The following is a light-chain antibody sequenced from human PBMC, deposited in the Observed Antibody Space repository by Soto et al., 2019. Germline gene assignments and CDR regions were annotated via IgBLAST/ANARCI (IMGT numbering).Light chain of an antibody. J-gene: IGKJ4*01. Sequence: DIQMTQSPSSLSAFVGDRVTITCRASQSISNYLNWYQQKPGKAPNLLIFAASSLQSGVPSRFNGSGSETDFTLTISSLQADDFATYYCQQSHSTPLTFGGGTKVQIK. V-gene: IGKV1-39*01. CDR3: QQSHSTPLT. CDR1: QSISNY. CDR2: AAS.